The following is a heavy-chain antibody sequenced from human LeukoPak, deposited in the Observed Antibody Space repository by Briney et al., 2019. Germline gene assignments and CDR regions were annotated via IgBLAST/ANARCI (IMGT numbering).Heavy chain of an antibody. V-gene: IGHV4-4*07. CDR3: ARDFSIIGDWFDP. Sequence: PSETLSLTCTVSGGSISSYYWSWIRQPAGKGLEWIGRIYTSGSTNYNPSLKSRVTMSVDTSKNQFSLKLSSVTASDTAVYYCARDFSIIGDWFDPWGQRTLVTVSS. CDR1: GGSISSYY. D-gene: IGHD3-16*01. J-gene: IGHJ5*02. CDR2: IYTSGST.